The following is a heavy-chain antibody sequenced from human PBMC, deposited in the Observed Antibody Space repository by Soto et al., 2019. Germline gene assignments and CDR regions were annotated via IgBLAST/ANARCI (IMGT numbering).Heavy chain of an antibody. CDR2: IDTAGDT. Sequence: GGSLRLSCAASGFSISNYDIHWVRQTTGKGLEWVSTIDTAGDTYYPDSVKGRFTISRENAKNSLYLQMNSLRADDMAVYYCARSWGFRGFFDYWGQGTLVTVSS. J-gene: IGHJ4*02. CDR1: GFSISNYD. CDR3: ARSWGFRGFFDY. D-gene: IGHD7-27*01. V-gene: IGHV3-13*01.